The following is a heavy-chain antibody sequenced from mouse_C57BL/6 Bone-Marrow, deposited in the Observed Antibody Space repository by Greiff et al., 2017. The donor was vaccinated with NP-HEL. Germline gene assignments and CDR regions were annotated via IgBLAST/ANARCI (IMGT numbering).Heavy chain of an antibody. Sequence: DVMLVESGGGLVKPGGSLKLSCAASGFTFSSYAMSWVRQTPEKRLEWVATISDGGSYTYYPDNVKGRFTISRDNAKNNLYLQMSHLKSEDTAMYYCARDDDDTFDAYWGQGTLVTVSA. CDR1: GFTFSSYA. V-gene: IGHV5-4*01. D-gene: IGHD2-4*01. CDR2: ISDGGSYT. CDR3: ARDDDDTFDAY. J-gene: IGHJ3*01.